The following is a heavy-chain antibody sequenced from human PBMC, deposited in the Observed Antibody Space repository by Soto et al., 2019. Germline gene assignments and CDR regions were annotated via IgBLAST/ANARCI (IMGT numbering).Heavy chain of an antibody. V-gene: IGHV3-64D*08. CDR1: GFTFSSYA. CDR3: VKVTSGFWFDP. Sequence: GGSLRLSCSASGFTFSSYAMHWVRQAPGKGLEYVSAISSNGGSTYYTDSVKGRFTISRDNSKNTLYLQMNSLRAEDTAVYYCVKVTSGFWFDPWGQGTLVTVSS. D-gene: IGHD3-10*01. CDR2: ISSNGGST. J-gene: IGHJ5*02.